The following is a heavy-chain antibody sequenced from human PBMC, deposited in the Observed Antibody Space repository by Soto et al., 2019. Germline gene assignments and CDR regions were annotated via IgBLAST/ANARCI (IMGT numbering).Heavy chain of an antibody. Sequence: PGGSLRVSCAASGFTFSSYGMHWVRQAPGKGLEWVSVISGDGSNTYYADSVKGRFTISRDNSKNTLYLQMNSLRAEDTAVYYCAAPAIEKAMVTLFPSWGQGTLVTVSS. V-gene: IGHV3-30*03. CDR3: AAPAIEKAMVTLFPS. J-gene: IGHJ5*02. CDR2: ISGDGSNT. D-gene: IGHD5-18*01. CDR1: GFTFSSYG.